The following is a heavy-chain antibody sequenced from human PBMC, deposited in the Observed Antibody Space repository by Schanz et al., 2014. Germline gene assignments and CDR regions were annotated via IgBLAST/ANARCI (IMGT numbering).Heavy chain of an antibody. V-gene: IGHV3-23*04. D-gene: IGHD6-13*01. CDR2: FIVDSGNT. CDR3: AREQIMAAAGLVDY. Sequence: EVQLVESGGGLVQPGGSLRLSCAASGFTLSNSDMHWVRQAPGKGLEWVSGFIVDSGNTYYAGSVKGRFSISRDNAKNSLYLQMNSLRAEDTAVYYCAREQIMAAAGLVDYWGHGTLVTVSS. CDR1: GFTLSNSD. J-gene: IGHJ4*01.